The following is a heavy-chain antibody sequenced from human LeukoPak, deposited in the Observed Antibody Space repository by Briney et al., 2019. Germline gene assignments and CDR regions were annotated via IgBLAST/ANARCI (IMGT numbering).Heavy chain of an antibody. CDR3: AKAGRRGTIEGYYFDY. V-gene: IGHV3-30*18. D-gene: IGHD3-3*01. Sequence: SGGSLRLSCAASGFNFSTYGMHWVRQAPGKGLEWVTVISSDGYNNYYAASVKGRFTISRDNSKNTLYLQMNSLRAEDTAVYYCAKAGRRGTIEGYYFDYWGQGTLVTVSS. J-gene: IGHJ4*02. CDR2: ISSDGYNN. CDR1: GFNFSTYG.